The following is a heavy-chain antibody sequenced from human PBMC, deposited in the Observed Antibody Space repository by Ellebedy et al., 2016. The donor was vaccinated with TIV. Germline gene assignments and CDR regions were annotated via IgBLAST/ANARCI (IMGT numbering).Heavy chain of an antibody. V-gene: IGHV1-24*01. CDR2: FDHEDGET. CDR3: ATDSSKARLVMVASAYAFDV. CDR1: GYSLTELS. Sequence: AASVKVSCKVSGYSLTELSMHWVRQAPGKGLEWMGGFDHEDGETTYAQKFQGRIIFTEDTSADTAYMELSNMRSEDTAVDFCATDSSKARLVMVASAYAFDVWGQGTLVTVSS. D-gene: IGHD2-21*01. J-gene: IGHJ3*01.